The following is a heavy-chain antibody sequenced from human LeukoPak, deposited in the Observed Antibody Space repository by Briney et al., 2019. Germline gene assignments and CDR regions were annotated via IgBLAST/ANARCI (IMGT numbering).Heavy chain of an antibody. CDR1: GYTFTRYH. D-gene: IGHD3-10*01. Sequence: ASVKVSCKASGYTFTRYHMHWVRQAPGQGLEYVGIINPSGGTTSYAPKFQGRVTMTRDTSTSTVYMELSSLRFEDTAVYYCARDPGSSFPHNWFDPWGQGTLVTVSS. CDR2: INPSGGTT. V-gene: IGHV1-46*01. CDR3: ARDPGSSFPHNWFDP. J-gene: IGHJ5*02.